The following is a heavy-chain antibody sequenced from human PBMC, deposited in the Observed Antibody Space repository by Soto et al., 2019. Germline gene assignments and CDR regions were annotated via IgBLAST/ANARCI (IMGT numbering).Heavy chain of an antibody. CDR1: GGSVSSGSYY. V-gene: IGHV4-61*01. J-gene: IGHJ6*02. D-gene: IGHD1-26*01. CDR2: IYYSGST. Sequence: QVQLQESGPGLVKPSETLSLTCTVSGGSVSSGSYYWSWIRQPPGKGLEWIGYIYYSGSTNYNPSLKRRLTISVDTSNNQCALKLSYVTAADPAVYYCAREEVGAKTDYGMDVWGQGTTVTVSS. CDR3: AREEVGAKTDYGMDV.